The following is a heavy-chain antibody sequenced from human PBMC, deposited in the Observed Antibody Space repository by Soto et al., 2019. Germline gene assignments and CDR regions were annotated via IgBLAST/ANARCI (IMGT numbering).Heavy chain of an antibody. CDR2: IYYSGST. D-gene: IGHD5-12*01. CDR3: ARLPPGGYDVIYFDY. J-gene: IGHJ4*02. Sequence: QLQLQESGPGLVKPSETLSLTCTVSGGSISSSSYYWGWIRQPPGKGLEWIGSIYYSGSTYYNPSLKSRVTISVDTSKNQFSLKLSSVTAADTAVYYCARLPPGGYDVIYFDYWGQGTLVTVSS. V-gene: IGHV4-39*01. CDR1: GGSISSSSYY.